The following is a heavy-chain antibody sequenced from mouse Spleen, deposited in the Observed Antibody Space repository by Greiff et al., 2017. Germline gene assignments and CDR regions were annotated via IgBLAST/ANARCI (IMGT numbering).Heavy chain of an antibody. CDR3: ARGEDHYRYDGGAMDY. Sequence: EVKVVESGGGLVKPGGSLKLSCAASGFTFSSYAMSWVRQTPEKRLEWVASISSGGSTYYPDSVKGRFTISRDNARNILYLQMSSLRSEDTAMYYCARGEDHYRYDGGAMDYWGQGTSVTVSS. D-gene: IGHD2-14*01. V-gene: IGHV5-6-5*01. J-gene: IGHJ4*01. CDR1: GFTFSSYA. CDR2: ISSGGST.